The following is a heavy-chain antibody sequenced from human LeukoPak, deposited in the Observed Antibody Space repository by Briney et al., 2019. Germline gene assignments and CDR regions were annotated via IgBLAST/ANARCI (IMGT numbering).Heavy chain of an antibody. D-gene: IGHD3-10*01. J-gene: IGHJ5*02. V-gene: IGHV4-34*01. Sequence: SETLSLTCAVYGGSFSGYYWSWIRQPPGKGLDWIGEINHSGSTNYNPSLKSRVTISVDTSKNQFSLKLSSVTAADTAVYYCARVRRGVWFGELLAWFDPWGQGTLVTVSS. CDR1: GGSFSGYY. CDR3: ARVRRGVWFGELLAWFDP. CDR2: INHSGST.